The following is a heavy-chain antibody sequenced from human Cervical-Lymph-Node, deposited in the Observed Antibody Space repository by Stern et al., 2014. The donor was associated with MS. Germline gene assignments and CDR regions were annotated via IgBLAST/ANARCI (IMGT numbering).Heavy chain of an antibody. J-gene: IGHJ4*02. D-gene: IGHD6-13*01. V-gene: IGHV3-33*01. CDR3: AREGLQQLVPEYFDY. CDR2: IWYDGSNK. Sequence: AQLVESGGGVVQPGRSLRLSCAASGFTFRSYGMHWGRQAPGTGLEWVAVIWYDGSNKYYADSVKGRFTISRDNSKNTLYLQMNSLRAEDTAVYYCAREGLQQLVPEYFDYWGQGTLVTVSS. CDR1: GFTFRSYG.